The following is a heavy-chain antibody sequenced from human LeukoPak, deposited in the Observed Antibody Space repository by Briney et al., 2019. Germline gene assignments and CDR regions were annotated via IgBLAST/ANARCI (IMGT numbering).Heavy chain of an antibody. J-gene: IGHJ3*02. CDR1: GASITTTLYY. CDR3: ASHYRFAFDN. CDR2: FYYGGIT. V-gene: IGHV4-39*07. Sequence: SETLSLTCTVSGASITTTLYYWVWARQSPGKGLEWIGSFYYGGITYYHPSLKSRVTVSVDTSRSQFSLNLTSVTAADTAVYYCASHYRFAFDNWGQGTLVTVSS. D-gene: IGHD3-16*02.